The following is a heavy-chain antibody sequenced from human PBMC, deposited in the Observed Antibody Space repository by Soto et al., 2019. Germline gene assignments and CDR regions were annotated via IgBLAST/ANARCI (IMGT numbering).Heavy chain of an antibody. Sequence: GGSLRLSCAASGFTFSSYAMHWVRQAPGKGLEWVAVISYDGSNKYYADSVKGRFTISRDNSKNTLYLQMNSLRAEDTAVYYCARDLLSGWELDYWGQGTLVTVSS. CDR2: ISYDGSNK. D-gene: IGHD6-19*01. J-gene: IGHJ4*02. CDR3: ARDLLSGWELDY. CDR1: GFTFSSYA. V-gene: IGHV3-30-3*01.